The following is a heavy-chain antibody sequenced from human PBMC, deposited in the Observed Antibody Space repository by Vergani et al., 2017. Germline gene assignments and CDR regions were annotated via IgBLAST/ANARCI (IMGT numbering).Heavy chain of an antibody. CDR3: ARQKDYYMDV. Sequence: QVQLQESGPGLVKPSQTLSLTCTVSGGSISSGDYYWSWIRQRPGMGLDWIGYIYYSGTTYYNPSLESRLTISLDTSENHLSLKLTSVTAADTAVYYCARQKDYYMDVWGKGATVTVS. J-gene: IGHJ6*03. CDR2: IYYSGTT. CDR1: GGSISSGDYY. V-gene: IGHV4-30-4*08.